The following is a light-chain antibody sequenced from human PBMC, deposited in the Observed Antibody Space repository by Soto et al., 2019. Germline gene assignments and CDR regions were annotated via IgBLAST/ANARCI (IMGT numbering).Light chain of an antibody. V-gene: IGKV1-5*03. CDR1: QSISSW. J-gene: IGKJ1*01. Sequence: DIQMTQSPSTLSASVGDRVTITCRASQSISSWLAWYQQKPGQAPKPLIYKASSLESGVPSRFSGSGSGTEFTLTISSLQPDDFATYYCQQYHSFSRTFGPGTKVEI. CDR2: KAS. CDR3: QQYHSFSRT.